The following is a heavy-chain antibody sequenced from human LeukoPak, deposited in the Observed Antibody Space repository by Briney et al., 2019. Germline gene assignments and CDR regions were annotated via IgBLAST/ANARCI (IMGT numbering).Heavy chain of an antibody. CDR3: ARDHGDSSGYTPSAYYYYGMDV. CDR1: GGTFSSYA. V-gene: IGHV1-69*06. J-gene: IGHJ6*02. Sequence: ASVKVSCKASGGTFSSYAISWVRQAPGQGLEWMGGIIPIFGTANYAQKFQGRVTITADKSTSTAYMELSSLRSEDTAVFYCARDHGDSSGYTPSAYYYYGMDVWGQGTTVTVSS. D-gene: IGHD3-22*01. CDR2: IIPIFGTA.